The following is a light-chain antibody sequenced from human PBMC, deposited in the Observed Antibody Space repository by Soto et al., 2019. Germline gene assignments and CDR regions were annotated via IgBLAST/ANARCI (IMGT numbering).Light chain of an antibody. V-gene: IGKV4-1*01. J-gene: IGKJ1*01. CDR2: WAS. Sequence: DIVMTQSPDSLAVSLGERATINCKSSQSVLYSSNNKNYLAWYQQKPGQPPKLLIYWASTREYGVPNRFSGSGSGTDFTLTISSLQAEDVAVYYCQQYDSTPTAFGQGTKVDIK. CDR1: QSVLYSSNNKNY. CDR3: QQYDSTPTA.